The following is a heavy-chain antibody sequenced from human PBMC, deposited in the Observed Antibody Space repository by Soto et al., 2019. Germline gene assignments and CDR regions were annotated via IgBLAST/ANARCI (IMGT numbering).Heavy chain of an antibody. CDR1: GGPFSGYY. V-gene: IGHV4-34*01. Sequence: SETLTLTCAVYGGPFSGYYWSWIRQPPGKGLEWIGEINHSGSTNYNPSLKSRVTISVDTSKNQFSLKLSSVTAADTAVYYCAIDYYDSSGYYSHWGQETLVTVSS. J-gene: IGHJ4*02. CDR2: INHSGST. D-gene: IGHD3-22*01. CDR3: AIDYYDSSGYYSH.